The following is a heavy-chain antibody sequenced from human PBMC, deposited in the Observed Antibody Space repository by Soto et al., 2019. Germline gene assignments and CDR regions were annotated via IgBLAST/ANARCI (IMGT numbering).Heavy chain of an antibody. CDR2: ISDRGGST. CDR1: GFTFSNYA. J-gene: IGHJ4*02. V-gene: IGHV3-23*01. D-gene: IGHD5-18*01. Sequence: PGGSLRLSCAASGFTFSNYAVSWVRQSPGRGLEWVASISDRGGSTKYADSVNGRFTISRDNSRNTLFLQMDTLRAEDTAVYYCARLPYSYVSLYFFGFWGQGTLVTVSS. CDR3: ARLPYSYVSLYFFGF.